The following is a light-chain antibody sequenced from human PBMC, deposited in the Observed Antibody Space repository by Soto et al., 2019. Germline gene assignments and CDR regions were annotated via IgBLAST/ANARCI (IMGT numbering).Light chain of an antibody. Sequence: QSALTQPASVSGSPGQSITISCTGTSSDVGSYNLVSWYQQYPSKAPKLMIYEGSKRPSGVSNRFSGSKSGNTASLTISGLQAEDEADFYCCSYAGSSTWVFGGGTKLTVL. CDR3: CSYAGSSTWV. V-gene: IGLV2-23*01. CDR1: SSDVGSYNL. J-gene: IGLJ3*02. CDR2: EGS.